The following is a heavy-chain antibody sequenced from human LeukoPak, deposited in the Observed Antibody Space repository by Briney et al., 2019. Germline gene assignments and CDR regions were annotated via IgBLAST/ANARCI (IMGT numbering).Heavy chain of an antibody. CDR3: AKDRQSRGSLGFDY. Sequence: GGSLRLSCAASGFSFSSYEMIWVRQAPGKGLEWLSKISGSGGSIGIDSVKGRFTISRDNSKNTLYVQMNSLRAEDTAVYYRAKDRQSRGSLGFDYWGQGALVIVSS. CDR2: ISGSGGSI. J-gene: IGHJ4*02. V-gene: IGHV3-48*03. CDR1: GFSFSSYE. D-gene: IGHD3-22*01.